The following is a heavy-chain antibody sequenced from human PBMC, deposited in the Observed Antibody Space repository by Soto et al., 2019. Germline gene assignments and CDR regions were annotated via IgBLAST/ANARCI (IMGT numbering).Heavy chain of an antibody. Sequence: PGESLKISCVASGLTFGSRAMSWVRQAPGEGLQWVATITDNGGDAKYADSVRGRFVIPRDNSKKTLYLQMTSLTAEDSAMYFCARGSTESYPGSRIFDFWGRGTLVTVSS. D-gene: IGHD3-10*01. V-gene: IGHV3-23*01. CDR2: ITDNGGDA. CDR3: ARGSTESYPGSRIFDF. CDR1: GLTFGSRA. J-gene: IGHJ4*02.